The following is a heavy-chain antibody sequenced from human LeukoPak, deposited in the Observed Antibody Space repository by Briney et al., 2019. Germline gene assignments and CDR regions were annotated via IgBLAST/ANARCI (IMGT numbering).Heavy chain of an antibody. CDR1: GFTFSDYW. CDR2: INQNGSEI. J-gene: IGHJ2*01. CDR3: ARDQGSIIVVRMTNWYFDL. D-gene: IGHD3-22*01. V-gene: IGHV3-7*01. Sequence: GGSLRLSCAASGFTFSDYWMSWVRQAPGKGLEWLANINQNGSEIYYVDSVKGRFTISRDNGKNSLYLQINSLRADDTAVYYCARDQGSIIVVRMTNWYFDLWGRGTLVTVSS.